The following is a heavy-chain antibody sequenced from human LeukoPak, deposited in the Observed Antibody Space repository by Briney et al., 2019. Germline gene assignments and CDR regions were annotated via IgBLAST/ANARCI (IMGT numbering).Heavy chain of an antibody. CDR1: GGSISSYY. D-gene: IGHD1-1*01. CDR3: ARDLNWALEY. Sequence: SETLSLTCSVSGGSISSYYWSWIQQPPGKGLEWIGYIYYSGSTNYNPSLKSRVTISVDTSKNQFSLKLSSMTAADTAVYYCARDLNWALEYWGQGTLVTVSS. J-gene: IGHJ4*02. CDR2: IYYSGST. V-gene: IGHV4-59*01.